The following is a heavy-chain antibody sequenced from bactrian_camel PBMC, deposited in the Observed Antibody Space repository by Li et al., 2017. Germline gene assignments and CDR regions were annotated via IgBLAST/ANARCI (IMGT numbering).Heavy chain of an antibody. CDR1: GFIFDDRD. V-gene: IGHV3S53*01. D-gene: IGHD3*01. J-gene: IGHJ4*01. Sequence: HVQLVESGGDSVQAGGSLRLSCRDPGFIFDDRDMGWYRQAPGKECELVSSIDTDGTTYYADSVEGRFTISHDNARKTMFLQMNSLQPTDTAVYYCAANLSGARYAPCSVVAVNRGQGTQVTVS. CDR3: AANLSGARYAPCSVVAVN. CDR2: IDTDGTT.